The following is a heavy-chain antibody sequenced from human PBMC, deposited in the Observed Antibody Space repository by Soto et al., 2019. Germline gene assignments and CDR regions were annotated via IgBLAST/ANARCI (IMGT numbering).Heavy chain of an antibody. Sequence: TLSLTCTFSGGSISSGGYYWSWIRQHPGKGLEWIGYIYYSGSTYYNPSLKSRVTISVDTSKNQFSLKLSSVTAADTAVYYCARAILTHRSCDPWGQGTLVTVSS. CDR1: GGSISSGGYY. CDR2: IYYSGST. CDR3: ARAILTHRSCDP. V-gene: IGHV4-31*03. D-gene: IGHD3-9*01. J-gene: IGHJ5*02.